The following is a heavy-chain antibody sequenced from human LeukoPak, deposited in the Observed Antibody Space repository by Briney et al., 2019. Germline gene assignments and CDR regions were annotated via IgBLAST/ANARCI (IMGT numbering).Heavy chain of an antibody. V-gene: IGHV3-11*01. D-gene: IGHD1-26*01. CDR2: ISSSGSTI. J-gene: IGHJ4*02. CDR3: ARVRGSYSRGTYYFDY. Sequence: GGSLRLSRAASGFTFSDYYMSWIRQAPGKGLEWVSYISSSGSTIYYADSVKGRFTISRDNAKNSLYLQMNSLRAEDTAVYYCARVRGSYSRGTYYFDYWGQGTLVTVSS. CDR1: GFTFSDYY.